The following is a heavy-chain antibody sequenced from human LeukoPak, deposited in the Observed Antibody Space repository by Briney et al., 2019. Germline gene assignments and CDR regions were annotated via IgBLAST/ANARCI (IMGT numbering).Heavy chain of an antibody. D-gene: IGHD6-13*01. J-gene: IGHJ5*02. CDR2: FDPEDGET. CDR1: GYTLTELS. V-gene: IGHV1-24*01. CDR3: ATLIRRAAAGIGWFDP. Sequence: ASVKVSCKVSGYTLTELSMHWVRQAPGKGLGCMGGFDPEDGETIYAQKFQGRVTMTDDTSTDTAYMELSSLRSEDTAVYYCATLIRRAAAGIGWFDPWGQGTLVTVSS.